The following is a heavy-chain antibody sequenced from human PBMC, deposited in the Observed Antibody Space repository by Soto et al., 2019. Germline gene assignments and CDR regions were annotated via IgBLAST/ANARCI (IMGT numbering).Heavy chain of an antibody. CDR2: IYYSGST. J-gene: IGHJ5*02. D-gene: IGHD6-13*01. Sequence: SETLSLTCTVSGGSISSGDYYWSWIRQPPGKGLEWIGYIYYSGSTYYNPSLKSRVTISVDTSKNQFSLKLSSVTAADTAVYYCARVRVSSSCGWFDPWGKGTLVTVSS. CDR1: GGSISSGDYY. CDR3: ARVRVSSSCGWFDP. V-gene: IGHV4-30-4*01.